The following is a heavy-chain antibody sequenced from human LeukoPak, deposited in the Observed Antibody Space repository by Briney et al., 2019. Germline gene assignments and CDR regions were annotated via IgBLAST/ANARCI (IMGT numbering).Heavy chain of an antibody. CDR3: ARDSVGGSGWSYYYYYGMDV. CDR2: ISAYNGNT. V-gene: IGHV1-18*01. D-gene: IGHD6-19*01. CDR1: GYTFTSYG. Sequence: ASVKVSCKASGYTFTSYGISWVRQAPGQGLEWMGWISAYNGNTNYAQELQGRVTMTTDTSTSTAYMELRSLRSDDTAVYYCARDSVGGSGWSYYYYYGMDVWGQGTTVTVSS. J-gene: IGHJ6*02.